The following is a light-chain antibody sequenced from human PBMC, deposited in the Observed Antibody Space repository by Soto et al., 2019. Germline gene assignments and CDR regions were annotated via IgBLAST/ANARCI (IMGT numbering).Light chain of an antibody. Sequence: EMVMTQSPGTLSLSPGERATLSCRASQSVSSSYLAWYQQKPGQAPRLLIYDASTRATGIPARFSGSGSGTEFILTISSLQSEDFGVYYCQQYNNWPPITFGQGTRLEIK. CDR3: QQYNNWPPIT. V-gene: IGKV3D-15*01. CDR1: QSVSSSY. J-gene: IGKJ5*01. CDR2: DAS.